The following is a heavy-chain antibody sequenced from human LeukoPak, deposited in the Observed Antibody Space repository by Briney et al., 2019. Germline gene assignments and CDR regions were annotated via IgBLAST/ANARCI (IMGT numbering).Heavy chain of an antibody. D-gene: IGHD6-13*01. V-gene: IGHV1-2*02. CDR3: AREEGAPIAAANI. CDR1: GYTFTGYY. CDR2: INPNFGGT. Sequence: ASVKVSCKTSGYTFTGYYMHWVRQAPGQGLEWMGWINPNFGGTDYAQKFQGRVTMTRDTSISTAYMELSRLTSDDTAAYYCAREEGAPIAAANIWGLGTKVTVSS. J-gene: IGHJ3*02.